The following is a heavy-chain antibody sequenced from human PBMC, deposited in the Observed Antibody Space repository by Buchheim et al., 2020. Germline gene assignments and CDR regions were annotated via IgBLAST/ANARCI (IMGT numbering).Heavy chain of an antibody. CDR1: GGSIISSNW. CDR3: ARNSLGAGTNTYFES. Sequence: QVHLQESGPGLVKPSGTLSLTCAVSGGSIISSNWWSWVRQPPGKGLEWIGEVYHSGTNNYNSSLESRVTISSDKSKNHFSLELNSVTAADTAIYYCARNSLGAGTNTYFESWGQGTL. D-gene: IGHD1-7*01. J-gene: IGHJ4*02. V-gene: IGHV4-4*02. CDR2: VYHSGTN.